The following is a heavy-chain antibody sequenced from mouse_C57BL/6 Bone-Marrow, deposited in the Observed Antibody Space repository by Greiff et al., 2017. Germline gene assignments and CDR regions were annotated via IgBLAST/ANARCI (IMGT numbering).Heavy chain of an antibody. CDR2: ISNLAYSI. Sequence: EVQLQESGGGLVQPGGSLKLSCAASGFTFSDYGMAWVRQAPRKGPGWVAFISNLAYSIYYADTVTGRFTISRENAKNTLYLEMSSLRSEDTAMYYCARQGDYGSSYGFAYWGQGTLVTVSA. CDR3: ARQGDYGSSYGFAY. D-gene: IGHD1-1*01. CDR1: GFTFSDYG. J-gene: IGHJ3*01. V-gene: IGHV5-15*01.